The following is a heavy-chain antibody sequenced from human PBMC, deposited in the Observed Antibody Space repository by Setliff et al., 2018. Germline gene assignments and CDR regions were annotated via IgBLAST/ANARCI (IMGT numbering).Heavy chain of an antibody. Sequence: SETLSLTCTVSGASISSGTYYWAWIRQPPGKGLEWIGRIHYRGTTYSNASLASRLTISVDTAKNQFSLMLTSVTAADTAVYYCARTGTYRYFDYWGQGTRVTVSS. D-gene: IGHD1-1*01. CDR2: IHYRGTT. V-gene: IGHV4-39*01. J-gene: IGHJ4*02. CDR3: ARTGTYRYFDY. CDR1: GASISSGTYY.